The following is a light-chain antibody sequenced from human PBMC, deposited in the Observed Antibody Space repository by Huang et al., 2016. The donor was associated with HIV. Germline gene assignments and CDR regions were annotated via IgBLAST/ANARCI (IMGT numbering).Light chain of an antibody. CDR3: QQYNDWPRS. J-gene: IGKJ1*01. Sequence: EIVMTQSPGPLSVAPGERATLSCRASQNINTNLAWFQQTPGQAPRLLIYAASTRTADFPARFSGSGSRTEFTLTISSLQSEDIAVYYCQQYNDWPRSFGQGTKVEIK. CDR2: AAS. V-gene: IGKV3-15*01. CDR1: QNINTN.